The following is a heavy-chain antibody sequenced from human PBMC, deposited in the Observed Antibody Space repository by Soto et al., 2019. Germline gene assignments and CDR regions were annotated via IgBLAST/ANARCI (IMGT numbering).Heavy chain of an antibody. CDR3: TPDFGVAAYGMDV. CDR2: IRSKANSYAT. Sequence: PGGSLRLSCAASGFTFSGSAMHWVRQASGKGLEWVGRIRSKANSYATAYAASVKGRFTISRDDSKNTAYLQMNSLKTEDTAVYYCTPDFGVAAYGMDVWGQGTTVTVSS. J-gene: IGHJ6*02. V-gene: IGHV3-73*01. CDR1: GFTFSGSA. D-gene: IGHD3-3*01.